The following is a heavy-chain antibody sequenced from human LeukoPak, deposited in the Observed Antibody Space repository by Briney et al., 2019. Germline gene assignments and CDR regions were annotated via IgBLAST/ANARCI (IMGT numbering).Heavy chain of an antibody. CDR1: GFTFDDYG. J-gene: IGHJ3*02. Sequence: GGSLRFSCAASGFTFDDYGMSWVRQAPGKGLEWVSGINWNGGSTGYADSVKGRFTISRDNAKNSLYLQMNSLRAEDTALYHCARVRGGGYSYGYDAFDIWGQGTMVTVSS. D-gene: IGHD5-18*01. V-gene: IGHV3-20*01. CDR2: INWNGGST. CDR3: ARVRGGGYSYGYDAFDI.